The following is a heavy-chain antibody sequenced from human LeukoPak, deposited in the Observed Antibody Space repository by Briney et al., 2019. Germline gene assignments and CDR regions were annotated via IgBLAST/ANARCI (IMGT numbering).Heavy chain of an antibody. CDR2: INPSGSST. D-gene: IGHD4-17*01. CDR3: ARSPYTVTMDYYYYYMDV. CDR1: GYTFTSDY. Sequence: ASVKVSCKASGYTFTSDYIHWVRQAPGRGLEWMGIINPSGSSTSYAQKFQGRVTMTRDMSTSIVYMELSSLRSEDTAVYYCARSPYTVTMDYYYYYMDVWGKGTTVTVSS. V-gene: IGHV1-46*01. J-gene: IGHJ6*03.